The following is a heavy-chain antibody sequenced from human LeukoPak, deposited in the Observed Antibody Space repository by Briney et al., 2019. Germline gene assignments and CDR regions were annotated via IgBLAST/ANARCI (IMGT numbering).Heavy chain of an antibody. J-gene: IGHJ4*02. D-gene: IGHD6-13*01. CDR3: ARGAAAVPYYFDY. Sequence: GRSLRLSCAASGFTFSSYAMHWVRQAPGKGLEWVAVISYDGSNKYYADSVKGRFTISRDNSKNTLYLQMNSLRAEDTAVYYCARGAAAVPYYFDYWGQGTLVTVSS. CDR1: GFTFSSYA. CDR2: ISYDGSNK. V-gene: IGHV3-30-3*01.